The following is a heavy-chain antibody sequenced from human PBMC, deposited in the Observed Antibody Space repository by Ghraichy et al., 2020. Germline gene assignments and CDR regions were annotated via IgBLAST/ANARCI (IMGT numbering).Heavy chain of an antibody. J-gene: IGHJ5*02. Sequence: AASGFSFSDYFMSWIRQAPGKGLEWISHISSNGSSKYYADSVNGRFTISRDNAKSSLYLQMNSLRAEDTAVYYCVRDCYCSGGSCYSISWGQGTQVTVSS. V-gene: IGHV3-11*01. CDR1: GFSFSDYF. D-gene: IGHD2-15*01. CDR2: ISSNGSSK. CDR3: VRDCYCSGGSCYSIS.